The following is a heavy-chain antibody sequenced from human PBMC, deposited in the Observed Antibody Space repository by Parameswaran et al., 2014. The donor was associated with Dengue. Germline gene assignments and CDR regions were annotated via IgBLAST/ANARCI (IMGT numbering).Heavy chain of an antibody. CDR3: ARSVVPAAYYGDYGMGTIDY. D-gene: IGHD2-2*01. Sequence: VRQAPGKGLEWVSSISSSSSYIYYADSVKGRFTISRDNAKNSLYLQMNSLRAEDTAVYYCARSVVPAAYYGDYGMGTIDYWGQGTLVTVSS. CDR2: ISSSSSYI. J-gene: IGHJ4*02. V-gene: IGHV3-21*01.